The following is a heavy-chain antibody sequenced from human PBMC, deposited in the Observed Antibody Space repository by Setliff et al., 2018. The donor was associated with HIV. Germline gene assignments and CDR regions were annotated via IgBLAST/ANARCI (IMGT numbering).Heavy chain of an antibody. Sequence: ASVKVSCKTSGYTFSRYGFSWVRQAPGQGLEWMGWISAYNLNTNYTENFQGRVTVTTDTSTSTAYMEVRSLRSDDTAVYYCARDWGGYSSSKGGYYYYMDVWGKGTTVTVSS. J-gene: IGHJ6*03. V-gene: IGHV1-18*01. CDR1: GYTFSRYG. CDR3: ARDWGGYSSSKGGYYYYMDV. CDR2: ISAYNLNT. D-gene: IGHD6-13*01.